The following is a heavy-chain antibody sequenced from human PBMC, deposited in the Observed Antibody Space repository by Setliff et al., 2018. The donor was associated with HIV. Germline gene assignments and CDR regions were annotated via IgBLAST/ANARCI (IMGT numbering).Heavy chain of an antibody. V-gene: IGHV3-15*01. CDR2: IKSKTDGGTT. CDR3: ATKGRDVYTLEAPG. D-gene: IGHD2-15*01. Sequence: GGSLRLSCAASGFTFSHAWMSWVRQAPGKGLESVAHIKSKTDGGTTNYAAPVEGRFTISRDDSQSTLYLQMNSLKIEDTAVYYCATKGRDVYTLEAPGWGQGTLVTVSS. J-gene: IGHJ4*02. CDR1: GFTFSHAW.